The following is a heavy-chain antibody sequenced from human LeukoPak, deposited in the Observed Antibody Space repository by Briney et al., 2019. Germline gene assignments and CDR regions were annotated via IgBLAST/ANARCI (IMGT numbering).Heavy chain of an antibody. D-gene: IGHD2-15*01. CDR1: GFTFSSYA. CDR3: AKVRPKYCSGGTCFDAFDI. J-gene: IGHJ3*02. CDR2: ISGSGGST. Sequence: GGSLRLSCAASGFTFSSYAMSWVRQAPGKGLEWVSAISGSGGSTYYADSVKGRFTISRDNSKNTLYLQMNSLRAEDTAVYYCAKVRPKYCSGGTCFDAFDIWGQGTMVTVSS. V-gene: IGHV3-23*01.